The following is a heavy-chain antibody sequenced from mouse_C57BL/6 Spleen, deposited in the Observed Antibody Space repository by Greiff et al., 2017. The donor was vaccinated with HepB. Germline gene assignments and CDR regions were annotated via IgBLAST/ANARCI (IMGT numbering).Heavy chain of an antibody. Sequence: EVQLQESGPGLVKPSQSLSLTCSVTGYSITSGYYWNWIRQFPGNKLEWMGYISYDGSNNYNPSLKNRISITRDTSKNQFFLKLNSVTTEDTATYYCAREGVTTEGFAYWGQGTLVTVSA. CDR3: AREGVTTEGFAY. D-gene: IGHD1-1*01. J-gene: IGHJ3*01. CDR1: GYSITSGYY. V-gene: IGHV3-6*01. CDR2: ISYDGSN.